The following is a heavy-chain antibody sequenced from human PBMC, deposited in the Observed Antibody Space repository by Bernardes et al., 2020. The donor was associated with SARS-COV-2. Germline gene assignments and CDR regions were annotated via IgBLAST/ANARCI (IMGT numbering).Heavy chain of an antibody. V-gene: IGHV3-23*01. D-gene: IGHD2-2*03. CDR1: GFTFSSYG. CDR3: AKVFSWIFDAFDI. J-gene: IGHJ3*02. CDR2: FSGSGSTT. Sequence: GGSLRLSCAASGFTFSSYGMSWVRQAPGKGLEWVSSFSGSGSTTYYADSVKGRFTISRDNSKNTLYLQMNSLRAEDTAIYYCAKVFSWIFDAFDIWGQGTMVTVSS.